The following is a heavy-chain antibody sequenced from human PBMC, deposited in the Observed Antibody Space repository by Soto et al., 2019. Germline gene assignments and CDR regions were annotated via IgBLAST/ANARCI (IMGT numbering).Heavy chain of an antibody. CDR2: ISAYNGNT. J-gene: IGHJ6*02. CDR3: ARSLYGSGRLYYYYGMDV. CDR1: GYTFTSYG. D-gene: IGHD3-10*01. Sequence: ASVKVSFKASGYTFTSYGISWVRQAPGQGLEWMGCISAYNGNTNYAQKLQGRVTMTTDTSTSTAYMELRSLRSDDTAVYYCARSLYGSGRLYYYYGMDVWGQGTTVTVSS. V-gene: IGHV1-18*04.